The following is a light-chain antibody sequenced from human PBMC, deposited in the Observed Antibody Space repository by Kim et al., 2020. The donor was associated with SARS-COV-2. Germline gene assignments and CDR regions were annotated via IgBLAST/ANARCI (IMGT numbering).Light chain of an antibody. CDR1: ALPKQY. V-gene: IGLV3-25*03. CDR2: KDN. J-gene: IGLJ1*01. CDR3: QSADSSGTYQV. Sequence: PGQTARITCSGDALPKQYAYWYQQKPGQAPGLVIYKDNERPSGIPERFSGSSSGTTVTLTISGVQAEDEADYYCQSADSSGTYQVFGTGTKVTVL.